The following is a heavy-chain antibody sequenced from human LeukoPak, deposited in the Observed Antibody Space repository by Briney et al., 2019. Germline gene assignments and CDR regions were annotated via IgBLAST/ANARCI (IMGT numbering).Heavy chain of an antibody. V-gene: IGHV1-69*01. CDR2: IIPILGTA. Sequence: SVKVSCKPSGGTFSTYAISWVRQAPGQGLEWMGGIIPILGTAKYAKKFQGRVTITADEFTSTAHMELSSLRSEDTAVYYCASNTNYYEGSGHYVFDYWGRGTLVTISS. CDR1: GGTFSTYA. CDR3: ASNTNYYEGSGHYVFDY. J-gene: IGHJ4*02. D-gene: IGHD3-22*01.